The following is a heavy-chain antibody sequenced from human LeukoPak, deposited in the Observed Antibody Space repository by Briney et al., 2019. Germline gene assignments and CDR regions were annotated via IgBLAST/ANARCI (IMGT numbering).Heavy chain of an antibody. CDR3: ARENTMVRGVINPLDY. Sequence: SQTLSLTCAISGDSVSSNDAAWNWIRQSPSRGLEWLGRTYYRSNWYNDYAVSVKSRITINPETSKNQFSLQLNSVTPEDTAVYYCARENTMVRGVINPLDYWGQGTLVTVSS. CDR2: TYYRSNWYN. J-gene: IGHJ4*02. CDR1: GDSVSSNDAA. V-gene: IGHV6-1*01. D-gene: IGHD3-10*01.